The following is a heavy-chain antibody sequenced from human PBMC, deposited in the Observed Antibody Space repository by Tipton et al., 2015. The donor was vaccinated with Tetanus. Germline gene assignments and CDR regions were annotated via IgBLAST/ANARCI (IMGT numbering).Heavy chain of an antibody. CDR3: ARDGAFSRSWYYLDH. V-gene: IGHV1-69*01. J-gene: IGHJ4*01. CDR2: VIPVFGTT. CDR1: GGAFDSYT. D-gene: IGHD6-13*01. Sequence: QLVQSGAEVKKPGSSVKVSCEASGGAFDSYTINWVRQAPGQGLEWMGGVIPVFGTTTYARKFEGRVTITADVASTTAYMERSSLRSGDTAIYYCARDGAFSRSWYYLDHWGQGTLVTVSS.